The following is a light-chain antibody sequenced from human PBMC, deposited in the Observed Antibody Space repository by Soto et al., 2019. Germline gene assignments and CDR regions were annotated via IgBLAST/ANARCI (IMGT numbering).Light chain of an antibody. CDR3: QQYNSFGT. CDR2: KAS. CDR1: QSISSW. J-gene: IGKJ2*01. V-gene: IGKV1-5*03. Sequence: DIQMTQSPSTLSASVGDRVTITCRASQSISSWLAWYQQKPGKAPKLLIYKASNLESGVPSRFSGSGSGRECTLTISSLQPDDVATYYCQQYNSFGTFGQGTKLEIK.